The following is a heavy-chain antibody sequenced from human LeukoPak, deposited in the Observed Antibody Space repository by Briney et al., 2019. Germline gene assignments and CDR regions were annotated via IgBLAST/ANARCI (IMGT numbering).Heavy chain of an antibody. J-gene: IGHJ4*02. CDR2: IYPSDSDT. V-gene: IGHV5-51*01. D-gene: IGHD6-6*01. CDR1: GYSFANYW. Sequence: GESLKISCKASGYSFANYWIVWVRQMPGKGLDWVGIIYPSDSDTRYSPSFQGQVTISADRSISTAYLQWSSLKASDTAMYYCARQRSSQGYFDYWGQGTLVTVSS. CDR3: ARQRSSQGYFDY.